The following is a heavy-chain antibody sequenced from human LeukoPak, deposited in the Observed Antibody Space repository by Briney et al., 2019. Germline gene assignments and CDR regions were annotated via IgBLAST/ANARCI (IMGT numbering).Heavy chain of an antibody. Sequence: GGSLRLSCAASGFTFSGSAMHWVRQASGKGLEWVGRIRSKANSYATTYAASVKGRFTISRDDSKNTAYLQMNSLKTEDTAVYYCTRHQDYYDADNSGHYWGQGTLVTGSS. J-gene: IGHJ4*02. V-gene: IGHV3-73*01. D-gene: IGHD3-22*01. CDR2: IRSKANSYAT. CDR3: TRHQDYYDADNSGHY. CDR1: GFTFSGSA.